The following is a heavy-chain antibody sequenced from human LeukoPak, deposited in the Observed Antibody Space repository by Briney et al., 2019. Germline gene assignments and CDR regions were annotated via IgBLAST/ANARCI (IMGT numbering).Heavy chain of an antibody. J-gene: IGHJ4*02. CDR2: IYHSGST. CDR3: ARGGRVDPFDY. D-gene: IGHD2-15*01. CDR1: GGSISSGGYS. V-gene: IGHV4-30-2*01. Sequence: SETLSLTCAVSGGSISSGGYSWSWIRQPPGKGLEWIGYIYHSGSTYYNPSLKSRVTISVDRSKNQLSLKLSSVTAADTAVYYCARGGRVDPFDYWGQGTLVTVSS.